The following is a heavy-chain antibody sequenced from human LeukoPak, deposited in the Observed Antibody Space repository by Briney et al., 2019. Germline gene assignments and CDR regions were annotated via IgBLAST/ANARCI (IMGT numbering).Heavy chain of an antibody. D-gene: IGHD3-3*01. J-gene: IGHJ5*02. CDR2: IIPIFGTA. V-gene: IGHV1-69*13. CDR1: GGTFSSYA. CDR3: ARELRFLEWYWFDP. Sequence: ASVKVSCKASGGTFSSYAISWVRQAPGQGLEWMGGIIPIFGTANYAQKFQGSVTITADESTSTAYMELSSLRSEDTAVYYCARELRFLEWYWFDPWGQGTLVTVSS.